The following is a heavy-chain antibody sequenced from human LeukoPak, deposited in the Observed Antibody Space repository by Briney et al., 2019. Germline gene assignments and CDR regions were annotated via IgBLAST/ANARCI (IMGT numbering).Heavy chain of an antibody. CDR1: GYSFTNYG. D-gene: IGHD3-10*01. CDR3: ASDYGSGIYSVRTDV. J-gene: IGHJ6*02. Sequence: GASVKVSCKASGYSFTNYGISWVRQAPGQGLEWMGWISAYNGNTNYAQKVQGRVIMTTDTSTATAYMELRNLRSDDTAVYYCASDYGSGIYSVRTDVWGQGTTVTVSS. CDR2: ISAYNGNT. V-gene: IGHV1-18*01.